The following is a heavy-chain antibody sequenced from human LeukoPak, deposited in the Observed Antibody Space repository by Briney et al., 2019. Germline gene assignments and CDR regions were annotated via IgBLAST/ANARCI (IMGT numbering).Heavy chain of an antibody. CDR1: DFRDYY. Sequence: ASVKVSCKTSDFRDYYMNLVRQAPGQGLEWLGWINPKSSDTDYAQKCQGRGTMTRNTSIRTAYMELRGLKPDDTAICFCASGYSGYDLNYWGQGSQVTVSS. CDR3: ASGYSGYDLNY. V-gene: IGHV1-2*02. D-gene: IGHD5-12*01. CDR2: INPKSSDT. J-gene: IGHJ4*02.